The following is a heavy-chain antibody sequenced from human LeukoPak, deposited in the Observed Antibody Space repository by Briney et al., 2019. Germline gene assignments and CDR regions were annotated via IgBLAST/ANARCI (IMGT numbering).Heavy chain of an antibody. CDR1: GFTFSSYE. Sequence: GGSLRLSCAASGFTFSSYEMNWVRQAPGKGLEWVSYISSSGSTIYYADSVKGRFTISRDNAKNSPYLQMNSLRAEDTAVYYCARDSIRGSYFDYWGQGTLVTVSS. CDR2: ISSSGSTI. D-gene: IGHD3-16*01. CDR3: ARDSIRGSYFDY. V-gene: IGHV3-48*03. J-gene: IGHJ4*02.